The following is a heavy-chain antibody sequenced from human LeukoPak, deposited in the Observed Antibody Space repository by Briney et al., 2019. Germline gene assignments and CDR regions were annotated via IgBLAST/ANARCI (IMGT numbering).Heavy chain of an antibody. CDR1: GFIVSNNY. CDR2: IYSGHST. CDR3: ATLYGGQRADGY. D-gene: IGHD4-23*01. J-gene: IGHJ4*02. V-gene: IGHV3-53*01. Sequence: TGGSLRLSCAASGFIVSNNYMAWVRRAPGKGLEWVSAIYSGHSTEYADSVKGRFTISRDNSMNTLYLQMNSLRPEDTAVYYCATLYGGQRADGYWGQGTLVTVST.